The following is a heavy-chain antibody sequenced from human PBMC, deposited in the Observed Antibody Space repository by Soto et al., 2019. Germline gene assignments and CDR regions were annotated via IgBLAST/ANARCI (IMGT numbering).Heavy chain of an antibody. CDR2: ISGNSGYI. CDR3: AAEVTSDAFDF. Sequence: GGSLRLSCAASGFTVSSNYMSWVRQAPGKGLEWVSAISGNSGYIFYADSLKGRFTTSRDNARNSVYLQMDSLRAEDTAVYYCAAEVTSDAFDFWGQGTVVTVSS. D-gene: IGHD2-21*02. J-gene: IGHJ3*01. V-gene: IGHV3-21*06. CDR1: GFTVSSNY.